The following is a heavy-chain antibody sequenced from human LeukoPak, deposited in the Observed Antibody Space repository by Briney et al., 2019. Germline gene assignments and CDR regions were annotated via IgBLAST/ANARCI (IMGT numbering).Heavy chain of an antibody. V-gene: IGHV3-21*04. D-gene: IGHD6-13*01. J-gene: IGHJ6*02. CDR3: ARDIFDYSSLYYYYGMDV. Sequence: GGSLRLSCAASGFTFSSYSMNWVRQGPGQGLERVSSISSSSSYIYYADSVKGRFTISRDNAKNSLYLQINSLTAEDTAVYYCARDIFDYSSLYYYYGMDVWGQGTTVTVSS. CDR2: ISSSSSYI. CDR1: GFTFSSYS.